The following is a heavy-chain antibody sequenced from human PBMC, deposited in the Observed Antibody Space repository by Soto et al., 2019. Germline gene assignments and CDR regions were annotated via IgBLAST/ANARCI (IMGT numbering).Heavy chain of an antibody. CDR2: IWYDGSNK. D-gene: IGHD3-16*01. Sequence: QVQLVESGGGVVQPGRSLRLSCAASGFTFSSYGMHWVRQAPGKGLEWVAVIWYDGSNKYYADSVKGRFTISRDNSKNTLYLQMNRRRAEDTAVYYCARGLRLWDDLEDACDYWGQGTLVTVSS. CDR3: ARGLRLWDDLEDACDY. V-gene: IGHV3-33*01. CDR1: GFTFSSYG. J-gene: IGHJ4*02.